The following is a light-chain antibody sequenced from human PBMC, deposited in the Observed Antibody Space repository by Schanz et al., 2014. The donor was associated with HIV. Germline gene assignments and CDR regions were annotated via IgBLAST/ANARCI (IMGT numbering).Light chain of an antibody. CDR3: QQSYSATPYT. J-gene: IGKJ2*01. V-gene: IGKV1-39*01. CDR1: QSISIS. Sequence: DVQMTQSPSTLSASVGDRVTITCRASQSISISLNWYQQKPGKAPRLLIYATSLLHTGVPSRFSGSGSGTHFPLTITSRQFDDFATYYCQQSYSATPYTFGQGTRLEIK. CDR2: ATS.